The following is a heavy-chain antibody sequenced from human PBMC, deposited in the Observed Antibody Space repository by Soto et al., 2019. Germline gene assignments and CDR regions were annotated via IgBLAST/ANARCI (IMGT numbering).Heavy chain of an antibody. CDR1: GGSISSYY. J-gene: IGHJ4*02. CDR2: IYYSGST. D-gene: IGHD3-22*01. Sequence: PSETLSLTCTVSGGSISSYYWSWIRQPPGKELEWIGYIYYSGSTNYNPSLKSRVTISVDTSKNQFSLKLSSVTAADTAVYYCARHVDYDSSGYYEGAFDYWGQGTQVTVSS. CDR3: ARHVDYDSSGYYEGAFDY. V-gene: IGHV4-59*08.